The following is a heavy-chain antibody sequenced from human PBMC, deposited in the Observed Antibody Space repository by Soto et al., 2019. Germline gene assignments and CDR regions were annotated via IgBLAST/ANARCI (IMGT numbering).Heavy chain of an antibody. Sequence: GGSLRLSYAASGFTFSSYAMSWVRQAPGKGLEWVSAISGSGGSTYYADSVKGRFTISRDDSKNTLYLQMNSLRAEDTAVYYCAKVSYCGGDCYTYYFDYWGQGTLVTVSS. J-gene: IGHJ4*02. CDR2: ISGSGGST. CDR1: GFTFSSYA. D-gene: IGHD2-21*02. CDR3: AKVSYCGGDCYTYYFDY. V-gene: IGHV3-23*01.